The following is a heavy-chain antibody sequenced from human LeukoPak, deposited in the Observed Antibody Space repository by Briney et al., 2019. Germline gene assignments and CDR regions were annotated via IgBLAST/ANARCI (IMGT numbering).Heavy chain of an antibody. Sequence: SETLSLTCAVSGGSISSSNWWSWVRQPPGKGLEWIGEIYHSGSTNYNPSLKGRVTISVDKSKNQFSLKLSSVTAADTAVYYCARVGYCSGGSCYAGFGWFDPWGQGTLVTVSS. D-gene: IGHD2-15*01. CDR1: GGSISSSNW. CDR2: IYHSGST. J-gene: IGHJ5*02. CDR3: ARVGYCSGGSCYAGFGWFDP. V-gene: IGHV4-4*02.